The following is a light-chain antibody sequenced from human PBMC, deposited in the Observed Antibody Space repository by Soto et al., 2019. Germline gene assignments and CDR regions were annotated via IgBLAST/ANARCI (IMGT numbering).Light chain of an antibody. Sequence: EIVLTQSPATLSLSPGERTTLSCRASQSVSSYLAWYQQKPGQAPRLLIYDASNSATGIPARFSGSGSGTDCTLTISSLEPEDFAVYYCQQRSNWTFGGGTKVEIK. J-gene: IGKJ4*01. CDR1: QSVSSY. CDR3: QQRSNWT. V-gene: IGKV3-11*01. CDR2: DAS.